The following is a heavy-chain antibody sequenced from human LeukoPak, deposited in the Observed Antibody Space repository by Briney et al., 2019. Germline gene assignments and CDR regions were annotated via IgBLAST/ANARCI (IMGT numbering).Heavy chain of an antibody. Sequence: PGGSLRLSCAASGFTFSSYAMHWVRQAPGKGLEWVAVISYDGSNKYYADSVKGRFTISRDNSKNTLYLQMNSLRAEDTAVYYCAKESAHSYYYYGMDVWGQGTTVTVSS. CDR3: AKESAHSYYYYGMDV. V-gene: IGHV3-30-3*01. CDR1: GFTFSSYA. J-gene: IGHJ6*02. CDR2: ISYDGSNK.